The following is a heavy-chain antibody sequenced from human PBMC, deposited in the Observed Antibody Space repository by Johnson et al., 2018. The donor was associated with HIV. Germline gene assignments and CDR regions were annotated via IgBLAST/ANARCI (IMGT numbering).Heavy chain of an antibody. Sequence: QLVESGGGLVQPGGSLRLSCAASGFTFSSYDMHWVRQATGKGLEWVSAIGTAGDTYFPGSVKGRFTISRDNAKNSLYPQMNSLRAEDTALYYCARGGLGFQNIHDPLDIWGQGTMVTVSS. V-gene: IGHV3-13*01. J-gene: IGHJ3*02. CDR3: ARGGLGFQNIHDPLDI. CDR1: GFTFSSYD. D-gene: IGHD1/OR15-1a*01. CDR2: IGTAGDT.